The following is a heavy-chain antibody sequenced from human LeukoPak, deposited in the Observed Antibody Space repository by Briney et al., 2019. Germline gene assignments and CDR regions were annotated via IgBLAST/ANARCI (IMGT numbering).Heavy chain of an antibody. V-gene: IGHV1-69*13. CDR2: IIPIFGTA. J-gene: IGHJ6*02. D-gene: IGHD6-19*01. CDR1: GGTFSSYA. CDR3: AREVAVACTVSYFYYYGTDV. Sequence: SVKVSCKASGGTFSSYAISWVRQAPGQGLEWMGGIIPIFGTANYAQKFQGRVTITADESTSTAYMELSSLRSEDTAVYYCAREVAVACTVSYFYYYGTDVWGQGTTVTVSS.